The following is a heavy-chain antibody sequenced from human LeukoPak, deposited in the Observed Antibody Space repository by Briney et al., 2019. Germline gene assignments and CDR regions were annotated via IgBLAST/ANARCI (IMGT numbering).Heavy chain of an antibody. D-gene: IGHD3-22*01. Sequence: GESLKISCKGSGYSFTSYWIGWVRQMPGKGLEWMGIIYPGDSDTRYSPSFQGQVTISADKSISTAYLQWSSLKASDTAMYYCARGSIVVVTRLGAFDIWGQGTMVTVSS. CDR2: IYPGDSDT. J-gene: IGHJ3*02. CDR3: ARGSIVVVTRLGAFDI. CDR1: GYSFTSYW. V-gene: IGHV5-51*01.